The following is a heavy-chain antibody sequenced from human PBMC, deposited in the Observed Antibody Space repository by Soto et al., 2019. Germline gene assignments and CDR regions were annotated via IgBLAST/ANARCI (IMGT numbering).Heavy chain of an antibody. CDR1: GGSISSGGYY. Sequence: SETLSLTCTVSGGSISSGGYYWSWIRQHPGKGLEWIGYIYYSGSTYYNPSLKSRVTISVDTSKNQFSLKLSSVTAADTAVYYCARGDDSYYYFDYWGQGTLVTVSS. J-gene: IGHJ4*02. CDR3: ARGDDSYYYFDY. V-gene: IGHV4-31*03. D-gene: IGHD2-21*02. CDR2: IYYSGST.